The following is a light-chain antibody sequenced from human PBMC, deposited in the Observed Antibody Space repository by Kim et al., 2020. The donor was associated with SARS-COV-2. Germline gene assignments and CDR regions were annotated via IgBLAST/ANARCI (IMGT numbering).Light chain of an antibody. V-gene: IGKV3-20*01. CDR3: QQYSIRPPYT. Sequence: SPGARAPLSCRASQSGCSICLAWYQQKSGQTPRLLIYSVSTRATGIPDRFSGSGSGTDFTLTISRLEPEDSAMYYCQQYSIRPPYTFGQGTKLEIK. J-gene: IGKJ2*01. CDR2: SVS. CDR1: QSGCSIC.